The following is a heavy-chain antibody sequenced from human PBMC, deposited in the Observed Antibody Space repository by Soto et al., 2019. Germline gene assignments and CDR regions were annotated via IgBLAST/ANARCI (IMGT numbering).Heavy chain of an antibody. D-gene: IGHD3-9*01. J-gene: IGHJ6*02. CDR3: ASGLRYFDWSRNSPYYYYYGMDD. CDR2: LITIFGTA. V-gene: IGHV1-69*13. Sequence: SVKVSCKASAGTFISYAISWVRQAPGQGLEWKGGLITIFGTANYAQKHQGSVTITAAESTSTAYMEESSQRSEDTTVYYCASGLRYFDWSRNSPYYYYYGMDDWGQGTTVTVSS. CDR1: AGTFISYA.